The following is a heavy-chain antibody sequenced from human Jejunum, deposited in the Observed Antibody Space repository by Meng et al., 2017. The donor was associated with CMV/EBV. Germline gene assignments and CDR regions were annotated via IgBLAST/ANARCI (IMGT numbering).Heavy chain of an antibody. CDR1: GFPFSSSA. CDR3: TRESGYLI. CDR2: IFGGGSST. V-gene: IGHV3-23*03. J-gene: IGHJ6*02. D-gene: IGHD5-12*01. Sequence: LSCAGSGFPFSSSAMRWVRQAPGKGPEWVSFIFGGGSSTYYADSVKGRFTISKDDSKNTLYLQMNSLRVEDTAVYYCTRESGYLIWGQGTTVTVSS.